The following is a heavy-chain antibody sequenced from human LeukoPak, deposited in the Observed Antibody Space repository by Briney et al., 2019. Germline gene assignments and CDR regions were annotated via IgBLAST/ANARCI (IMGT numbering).Heavy chain of an antibody. V-gene: IGHV3-23*01. D-gene: IGHD3-22*01. J-gene: IGHJ4*02. Sequence: GGSLRLSCAASGFTFSSYAMSWVRQAPGKGLEWVSGISGSGGTTYYAESVKGRFTISRDNAKNTLYLQMNSLRAEDTAVYYCARDYYDSSGYYPCDYWGQGTLVTVSS. CDR2: ISGSGGTT. CDR3: ARDYYDSSGYYPCDY. CDR1: GFTFSSYA.